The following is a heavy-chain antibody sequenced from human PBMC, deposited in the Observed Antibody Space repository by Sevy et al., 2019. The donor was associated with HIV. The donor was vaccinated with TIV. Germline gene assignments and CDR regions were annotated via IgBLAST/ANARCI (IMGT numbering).Heavy chain of an antibody. Sequence: GGSLRLSCAASGFTFDDYTMNWVRQAPGKGLEWVSGISWSSGNIAYAGSVEGRFTISRDNAKNSLYLQMNSLRVEDTALYYCVKDRSGSYSFDYCGQGTLVTVSS. D-gene: IGHD1-26*01. CDR2: ISWSSGNI. CDR1: GFTFDDYT. V-gene: IGHV3-9*01. J-gene: IGHJ4*02. CDR3: VKDRSGSYSFDY.